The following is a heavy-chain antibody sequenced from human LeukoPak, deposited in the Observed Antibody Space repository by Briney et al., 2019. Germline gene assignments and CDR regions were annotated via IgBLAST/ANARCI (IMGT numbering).Heavy chain of an antibody. D-gene: IGHD3-22*01. CDR3: VRDWGYDSSGYWQKYFDT. J-gene: IGHJ4*02. CDR1: GFTFDDYA. V-gene: IGHV3-74*01. CDR2: INHDGSST. Sequence: PGRSLRLSCAASGFTFDDYAMHWVRQAPGKGLVWVSRINHDGSSTNYADSVKGRFTISRDNAKNTVYLQMNSLRAEDTAVYYCVRDWGYDSSGYWQKYFDTWGQGTLVTVSS.